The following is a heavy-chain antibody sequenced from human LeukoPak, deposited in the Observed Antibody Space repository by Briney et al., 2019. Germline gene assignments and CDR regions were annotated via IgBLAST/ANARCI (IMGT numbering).Heavy chain of an antibody. CDR2: INPNSGGT. D-gene: IGHD2-15*01. V-gene: IGHV1-2*02. CDR1: GYTFTGYY. CDR3: AREGALNCSGGSCYGDPFDY. J-gene: IGHJ4*02. Sequence: ASVKVSCKASGYTFTGYYMHWVRQAPGQGLEWMGWINPNSGGTNYAQKFQGRVTMTRDTSISTAYMELSRLRSDDTAVYYCAREGALNCSGGSCYGDPFDYWGQGTLVTVSS.